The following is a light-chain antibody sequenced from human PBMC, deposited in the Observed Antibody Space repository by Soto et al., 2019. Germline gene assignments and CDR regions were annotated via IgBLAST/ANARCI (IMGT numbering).Light chain of an antibody. CDR1: QSVSSY. J-gene: IGKJ4*01. V-gene: IGKV3-11*01. CDR3: QQRSNWPLT. Sequence: EIVLTQPPATLSLSPGERATLSCRASQSVSSYLAWYQQKPGQAPRLLIYYASNRATGITARFSGSGSGTDFTLTISSLEPEDCAVYYCQQRSNWPLTFGGGTKVEIK. CDR2: YAS.